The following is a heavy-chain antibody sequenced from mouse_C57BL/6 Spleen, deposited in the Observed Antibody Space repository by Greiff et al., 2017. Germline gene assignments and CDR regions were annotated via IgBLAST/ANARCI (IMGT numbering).Heavy chain of an antibody. V-gene: IGHV1-26*01. CDR2: INPNNGGT. CDR1: GYTFTDYY. J-gene: IGHJ4*01. D-gene: IGHD1-1*01. Sequence: VQLQQSGPELVKPGASVKISCKASGYTFTDYYMNWVKQSHGKSLEWIGDINPNNGGTSYNQKFKGKATLTVDKSASTAYMELRSLTSEDSAVYDCAREGVTTVVVNYYAMDDWGQGTSVTVSS. CDR3: AREGVTTVVVNYYAMDD.